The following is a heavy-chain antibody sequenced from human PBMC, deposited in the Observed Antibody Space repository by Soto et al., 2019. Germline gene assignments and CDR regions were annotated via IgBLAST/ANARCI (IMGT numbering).Heavy chain of an antibody. CDR3: VRDSMISSSDY. Sequence: EVQLVESGGGLVQPGGSLRLSCEASGFTFSDHHMDWVRQAPGKGLEWVGRTRKKGESYTTEYAASVKGRFTISRDESKNSLYRQMNSLKTEDTAVYYCVRDSMISSSDYWGQGTLVTVSS. J-gene: IGHJ4*02. V-gene: IGHV3-72*01. D-gene: IGHD3-22*01. CDR2: TRKKGESYTT. CDR1: GFTFSDHH.